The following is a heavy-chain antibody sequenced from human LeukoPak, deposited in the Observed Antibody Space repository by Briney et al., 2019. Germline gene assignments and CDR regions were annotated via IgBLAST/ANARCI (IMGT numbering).Heavy chain of an antibody. Sequence: ASVKVSCKASEYTFTGYYIHWVRQAPGQRLEWMGWISPNRGDTNFAQAFQGRVTLTRDTSISTAYMELSRLTSDDTAVYYCARGSFSGGSYFVEDYWGQGTLVTVSS. J-gene: IGHJ4*02. CDR3: ARGSFSGGSYFVEDY. CDR2: ISPNRGDT. V-gene: IGHV1-2*02. D-gene: IGHD1-26*01. CDR1: EYTFTGYY.